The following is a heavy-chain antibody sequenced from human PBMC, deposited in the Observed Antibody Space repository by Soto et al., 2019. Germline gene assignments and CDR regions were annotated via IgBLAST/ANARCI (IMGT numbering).Heavy chain of an antibody. CDR3: ARQVPAAIRLGWFDP. J-gene: IGHJ5*02. Sequence: WIRQPPGKGLEWIGSIYYSGSTYYRPSLKSRVTISVDTSKNQFSLKLSSVTAADTAVYYCARQVPAAIRLGWFDPWGQGTLVTVSS. D-gene: IGHD2-2*02. V-gene: IGHV4-39*01. CDR2: IYYSGST.